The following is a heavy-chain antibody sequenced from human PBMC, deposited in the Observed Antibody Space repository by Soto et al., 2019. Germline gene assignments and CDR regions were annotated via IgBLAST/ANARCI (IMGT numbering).Heavy chain of an antibody. V-gene: IGHV4-30-2*01. CDR3: ARDSLTGNYFDP. D-gene: IGHD1-7*01. Sequence: SETLCLTCAVSGGSISSGGYAWNWIRQPPGKGLEWIGYIYHSGYTSYNPSLKNRVTISVDKSKNQFSLTLSFVTAADTAVYYCARDSLTGNYFDPWGQGTLVTSPQ. J-gene: IGHJ5*02. CDR2: IYHSGYT. CDR1: GGSISSGGYA.